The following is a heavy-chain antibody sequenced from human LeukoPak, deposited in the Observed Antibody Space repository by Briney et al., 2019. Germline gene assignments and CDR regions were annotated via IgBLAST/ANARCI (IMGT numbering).Heavy chain of an antibody. J-gene: IGHJ4*02. CDR1: GFTFSSYW. CDR3: ARDKYGAYSDF. D-gene: IGHD4-17*01. Sequence: GGSLRLSCEASGFTFSSYWMDWVRQAPGKGLEWVANIEHDGSEQYYVDSVKGRFTISRDNGRNLPYLQMNSLRVEDTAVYYCARDKYGAYSDFWGQGTLVTVSS. CDR2: IEHDGSEQ. V-gene: IGHV3-7*01.